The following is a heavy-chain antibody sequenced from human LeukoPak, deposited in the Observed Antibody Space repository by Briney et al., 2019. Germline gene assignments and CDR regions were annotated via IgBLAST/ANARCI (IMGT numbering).Heavy chain of an antibody. J-gene: IGHJ4*02. Sequence: LEWVSVIYSGGSTYYADSVKGRFTISRDNSKNTLYLQMNSLRAEDTAVYYCARGLGRGADYWGQGTLVTVSS. D-gene: IGHD1-26*01. CDR3: ARGLGRGADY. V-gene: IGHV3-53*01. CDR2: IYSGGST.